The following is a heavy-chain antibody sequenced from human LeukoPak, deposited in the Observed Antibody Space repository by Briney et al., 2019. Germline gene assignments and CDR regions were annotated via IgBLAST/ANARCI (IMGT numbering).Heavy chain of an antibody. Sequence: GGSLRLSCAASGFNFSSYWMSWVRQAPGKGLEWVANIKQDGSEKYYVDSVKGRFTISRDNAKNSLYLQMNSLRAEDTAVYYCARSSGTFWSYYFPLDFWGQGTLVTVSS. D-gene: IGHD3-3*01. V-gene: IGHV3-7*01. CDR3: ARSSGTFWSYYFPLDF. CDR1: GFNFSSYW. CDR2: IKQDGSEK. J-gene: IGHJ4*02.